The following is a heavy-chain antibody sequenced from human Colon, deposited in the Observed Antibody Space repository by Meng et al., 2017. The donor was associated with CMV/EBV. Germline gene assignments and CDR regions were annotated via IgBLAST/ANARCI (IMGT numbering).Heavy chain of an antibody. Sequence: GESLKIPFAASEFTFSSYPMQWVRRAPGKGLEWVAYISYDGSKTYNADPVQGRFTISRDHSKNPLFLQMDSLRTEDTAEYFCARVGSGNQYVPYYYYAVDVWGQGIPVTVSS. J-gene: IGHJ6*02. V-gene: IGHV3-30*04. CDR1: EFTFSSYP. CDR3: ARVGSGNQYVPYYYYAVDV. CDR2: ISYDGSKT. D-gene: IGHD1-14*01.